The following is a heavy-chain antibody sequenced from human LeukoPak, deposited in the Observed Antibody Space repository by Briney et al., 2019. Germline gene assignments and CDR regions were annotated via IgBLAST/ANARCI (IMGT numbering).Heavy chain of an antibody. J-gene: IGHJ5*02. CDR3: ARGYYDFWSGYYS. CDR2: IYYSGST. V-gene: IGHV4-59*01. CDR1: GGSISPYY. Sequence: PSETLSLTCTVSGGSISPYYWSWIRQPPGKGLEWIGFIYYSGSTNYNPSLKSRVTISVDTSKNQFSLKLSSVTAADTAVYYCARGYYDFWSGYYSWGQGTLVTVSS. D-gene: IGHD3-3*01.